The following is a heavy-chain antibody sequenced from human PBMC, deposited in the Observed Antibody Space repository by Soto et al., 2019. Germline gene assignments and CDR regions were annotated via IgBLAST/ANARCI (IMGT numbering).Heavy chain of an antibody. J-gene: IGHJ5*02. Sequence: PSETLSLTCTVSGGSISSGGYYWSWIRQHPGKGLEWIGYIYYSGSTYYNPSLKSRVTISVDTSKNQFSLKLSSVTAADTAVYYCARGGNVWGSYRLFDPWGQGTLVTVSS. CDR2: IYYSGST. V-gene: IGHV4-31*03. CDR1: GGSISSGGYY. D-gene: IGHD3-16*02. CDR3: ARGGNVWGSYRLFDP.